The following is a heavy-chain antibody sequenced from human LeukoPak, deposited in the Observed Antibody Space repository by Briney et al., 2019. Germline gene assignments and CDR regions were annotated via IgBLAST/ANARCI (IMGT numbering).Heavy chain of an antibody. CDR1: GFTVSSNY. D-gene: IGHD1-1*01. Sequence: GGSLRLSCAASGFTVSSNYMSWVRQAPGKGLEWVSVFYSGSNTYYADTVKGRFPISRGNSKNTLYLQMNSLRAEDTAVYYCARDRDWTYFDYWGQGTLVTVS. CDR2: FYSGSNT. V-gene: IGHV3-53*01. J-gene: IGHJ4*02. CDR3: ARDRDWTYFDY.